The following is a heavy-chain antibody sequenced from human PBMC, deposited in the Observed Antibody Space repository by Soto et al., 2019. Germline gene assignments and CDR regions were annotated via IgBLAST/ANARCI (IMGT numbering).Heavy chain of an antibody. CDR1: GFTFSDYY. J-gene: IGHJ3*02. CDR2: ISSSGSTI. V-gene: IGHV3-11*01. CDR3: CLEYSGYDYADAFDI. Sequence: GGSLRLSCAASGFTFSDYYMSWIRQAPGKGLEWVSYISSSGSTIYYADSVKGRFTISRDNAKNSLYLQMNSLRAEDTAVYYCCLEYSGYDYADAFDIWGQGTMVTVSS. D-gene: IGHD5-12*01.